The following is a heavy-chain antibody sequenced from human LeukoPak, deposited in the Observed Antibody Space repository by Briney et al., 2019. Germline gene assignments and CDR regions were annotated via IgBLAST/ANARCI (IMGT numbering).Heavy chain of an antibody. Sequence: PSETLSLTCTVSGGSISSSSYYWGWIRQPPGKGLEWIGSIYYSGSTYYNPSLKSRVTISVDTSKNQFSLKLSSVTAADTAVYYCARHQIAGPFDYWGQGTLVTVSS. V-gene: IGHV4-39*01. CDR2: IYYSGST. J-gene: IGHJ4*02. D-gene: IGHD2-21*01. CDR1: GGSISSSSYY. CDR3: ARHQIAGPFDY.